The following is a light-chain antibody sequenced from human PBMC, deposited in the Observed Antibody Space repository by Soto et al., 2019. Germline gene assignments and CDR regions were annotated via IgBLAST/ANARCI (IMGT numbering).Light chain of an antibody. V-gene: IGLV2-11*01. J-gene: IGLJ1*01. CDR1: SSDVGSYNY. CDR3: CSYAGSDTLI. CDR2: DVA. Sequence: QSVLTRPRSVSGSPGQTVTISCTGSSSDVGSYNYMSWYQQHPGEAPKLVIYDVAQRPSGVPDRLSGSRSGKTASLTISGLQPDDEADYYCCSYAGSDTLIFGSGTKVTVL.